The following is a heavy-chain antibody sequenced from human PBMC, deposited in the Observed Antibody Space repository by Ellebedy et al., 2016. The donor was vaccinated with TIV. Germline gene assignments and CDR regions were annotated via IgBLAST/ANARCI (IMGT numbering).Heavy chain of an antibody. CDR3: AREYGEYDY. CDR1: GFTFSSYS. Sequence: GESLKISXAASGFTFSSYSMNWVRQAPGKGLEWVSSISSSSSFIYYADSVKGRFTISRDNAKNSLYLQMNSLRAEDTAVYYCAREYGEYDYWGQGTLVTVSS. V-gene: IGHV3-21*01. J-gene: IGHJ4*02. D-gene: IGHD4-17*01. CDR2: ISSSSSFI.